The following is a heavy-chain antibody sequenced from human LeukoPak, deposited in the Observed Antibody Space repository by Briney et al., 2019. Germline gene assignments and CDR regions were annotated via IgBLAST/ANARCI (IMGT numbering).Heavy chain of an antibody. J-gene: IGHJ3*02. V-gene: IGHV4-39*01. D-gene: IGHD6-13*01. CDR2: IYYSGST. Sequence: PSETLSLTCTVSGGSISSSSYYWGWIRQTPGKGLEWIGSIYYSGSTYYNPSLKSRVTISVDTSKNQFYLKLSSVTAADTAVYYCARLTVMFFSRQLVAFDIWGQGTMVTVSS. CDR1: GGSISSSSYY. CDR3: ARLTVMFFSRQLVAFDI.